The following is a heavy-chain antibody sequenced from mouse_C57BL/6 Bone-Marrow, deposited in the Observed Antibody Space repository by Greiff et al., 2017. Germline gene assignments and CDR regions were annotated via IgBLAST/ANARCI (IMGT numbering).Heavy chain of an antibody. J-gene: IGHJ3*01. V-gene: IGHV1-55*01. CDR2: IDPGSGST. D-gene: IGHD2-4*01. Sequence: QVQLQQPGAELVKPGASVKMSCTASGYTFTSYWITWVKQRPGQGLEWIGYIDPGSGSTNYNEKFKSKATMTVDTSSSTAYMQLSSLTSEDPAVYYCARRGYDFPWFAYWGQGTLVTVSA. CDR1: GYTFTSYW. CDR3: ARRGYDFPWFAY.